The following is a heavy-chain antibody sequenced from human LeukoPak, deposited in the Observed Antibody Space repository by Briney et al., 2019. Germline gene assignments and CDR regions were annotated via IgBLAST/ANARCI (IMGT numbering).Heavy chain of an antibody. D-gene: IGHD5-18*01. V-gene: IGHV3-30-3*01. CDR3: ARDIQLGY. CDR2: ISYDGSNK. Sequence: GRSLRLSCAASGFTFSSYAMHWVRQAPGKGLEWVAVISYDGSNKYYADFVKGRFTISRDNSKNTLYLQMNSLRAEDTAVYYCARDIQLGYWGQGTLVTVSS. J-gene: IGHJ4*02. CDR1: GFTFSSYA.